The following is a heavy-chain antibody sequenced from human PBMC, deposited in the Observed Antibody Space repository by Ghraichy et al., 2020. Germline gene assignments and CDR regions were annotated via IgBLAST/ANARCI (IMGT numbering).Heavy chain of an antibody. V-gene: IGHV4-34*01. D-gene: IGHD3-3*01. Sequence: SETLSLTCAVYGGSFSGYYWSWIRQPPGKGLEWIGEINHSGSTNYNPSLKSRVTISVDTSKNQFSLKLSSVTAADTAVYYCARGTRLRFLEWLSRHYYYYGMDVWGQGTTVTVSS. CDR3: ARGTRLRFLEWLSRHYYYYGMDV. CDR2: INHSGST. J-gene: IGHJ6*02. CDR1: GGSFSGYY.